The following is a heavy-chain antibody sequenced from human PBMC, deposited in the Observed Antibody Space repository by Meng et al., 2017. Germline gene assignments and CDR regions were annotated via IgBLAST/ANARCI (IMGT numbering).Heavy chain of an antibody. D-gene: IGHD1-26*01. CDR1: GFTLRCDG. J-gene: IGHJ3*02. CDR3: AREGWELRDAFDI. CDR2: IRYDGSNK. V-gene: IGHV3-33*01. Sequence: VGVGGGVVQAWGSWRLSCAASGFTLRCDGMHWVRQAPGKGLEWVAVIRYDGSNKYYADSVKGRFTISRDNSKNTLYLQMNSLRAEDTAVYYCAREGWELRDAFDIWGQGTMVTVSS.